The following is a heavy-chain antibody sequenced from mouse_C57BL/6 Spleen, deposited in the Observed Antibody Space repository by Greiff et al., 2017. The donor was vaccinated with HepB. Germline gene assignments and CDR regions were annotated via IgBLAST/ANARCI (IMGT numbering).Heavy chain of an antibody. CDR2: ILPGSGST. J-gene: IGHJ1*03. D-gene: IGHD2-3*01. Sequence: VQLQQSGAELMKPGASVKLSCKATGYTFTGYWIEWVKQRPGHGLEWIGEILPGSGSTNYNEKFKGKATFTADTSSNTAYMQLSSLTTEDSAIYYCARKTMIGDGYYVDWYFDVWGTGTTVTVSS. CDR1: GYTFTGYW. V-gene: IGHV1-9*01. CDR3: ARKTMIGDGYYVDWYFDV.